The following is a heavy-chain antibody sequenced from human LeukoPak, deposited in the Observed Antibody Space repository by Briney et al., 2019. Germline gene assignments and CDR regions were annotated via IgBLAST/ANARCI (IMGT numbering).Heavy chain of an antibody. CDR3: AKDLGYCSGNRCLVTDY. CDR1: GFTFSNAW. V-gene: IGHV3-30*18. Sequence: GGSLRLSCAASGFTFSNAWMSWVRQAPGKGLEWVAVISYDGSNKYYADSVKGRFTISRDNSKNTLYLQMNSLRAEDTAVYYCAKDLGYCSGNRCLVTDYWGQGTLVTVSS. J-gene: IGHJ4*02. D-gene: IGHD2-15*01. CDR2: ISYDGSNK.